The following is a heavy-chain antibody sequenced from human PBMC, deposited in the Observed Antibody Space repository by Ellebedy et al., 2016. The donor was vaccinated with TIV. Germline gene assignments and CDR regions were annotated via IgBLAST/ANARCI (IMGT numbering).Heavy chain of an antibody. CDR2: ISRSGDYT. V-gene: IGHV3-23*01. CDR1: GFTFSNYA. D-gene: IGHD6-6*01. Sequence: GESLKISCAASGFTFSNYAMSWFRQAPGRGLEWVSGISRSGDYTNYADSVEGRFTISRDNSKNTLYLQMNSLRAEDTAVYYCIFKGMSARLYWGQGTQVTVSS. J-gene: IGHJ1*01. CDR3: IFKGMSARLY.